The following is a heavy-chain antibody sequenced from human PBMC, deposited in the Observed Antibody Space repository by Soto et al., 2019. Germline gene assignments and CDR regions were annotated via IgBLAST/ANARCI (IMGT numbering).Heavy chain of an antibody. D-gene: IGHD2-2*02. V-gene: IGHV3-23*01. CDR1: QITFSNCA. Sequence: GGSLRLSCAASQITFSNCAMSWVRQAPGKGLEWVSAISGSGDYTYYADSVKGRFTISRDNSKNKLYMQMNSLRDEDTAVYYCARDQRYCSGPTCHTTVGYRGQGTKVAVSS. CDR3: ARDQRYCSGPTCHTTVGY. J-gene: IGHJ4*02. CDR2: ISGSGDYT.